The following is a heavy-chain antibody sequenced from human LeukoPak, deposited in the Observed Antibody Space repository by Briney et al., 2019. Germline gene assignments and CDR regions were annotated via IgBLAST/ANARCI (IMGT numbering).Heavy chain of an antibody. CDR3: ARVAFRSSSYISGIDY. V-gene: IGHV3-53*01. J-gene: IGHJ4*02. Sequence: PGGSLRLSCAASGFIVSINYMTCVCQAPGKGLEWVSLIDSGGNTYYADSVKGRFTISRDNSKNTLYLQMNSLRAEDTAVYYCARVAFRSSSYISGIDYWGQGTLVTVSS. D-gene: IGHD3-3*01. CDR1: GFIVSINY. CDR2: IDSGGNT.